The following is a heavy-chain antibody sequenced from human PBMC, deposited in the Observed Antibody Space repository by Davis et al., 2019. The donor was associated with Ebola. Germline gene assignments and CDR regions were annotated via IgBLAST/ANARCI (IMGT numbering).Heavy chain of an antibody. J-gene: IGHJ6*02. CDR1: GYTFTSYA. CDR2: INAGNGNT. D-gene: IGHD3-3*01. CDR3: ARDGRDFWSGYYDYYYGMDV. V-gene: IGHV1-3*01. Sequence: ASVKVSCKASGYTFTSYAMHWVRQAPGQRLEWMGWINAGNGNTKYSQKFQGRVTITADESTSTAYMELSSLRSEDTAVYYCARDGRDFWSGYYDYYYGMDVWGQGTTVTVSS.